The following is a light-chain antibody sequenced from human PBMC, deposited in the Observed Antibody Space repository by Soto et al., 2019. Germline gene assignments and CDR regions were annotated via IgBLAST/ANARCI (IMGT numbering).Light chain of an antibody. CDR3: SSFRSGTTL. CDR1: SSDIGGYNF. V-gene: IGLV2-14*01. CDR2: EVS. Sequence: QSVLTQPASVSGSPGQSITISCTGTSSDIGGYNFVSWYHQHPGKAPKLMIYEVSNRPSGVSDRFSGSKSGNTASPTISGLQAEDEADYYCSSFRSGTTLFGTGTKV. J-gene: IGLJ1*01.